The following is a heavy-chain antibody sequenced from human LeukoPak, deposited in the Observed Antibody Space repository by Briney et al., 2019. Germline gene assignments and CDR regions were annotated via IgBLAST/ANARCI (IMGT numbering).Heavy chain of an antibody. CDR1: GFTFSNFP. D-gene: IGHD2-2*01. Sequence: GGSLRLSCAASGFTFSNFPMNWVRQTPGKGLEWVSSISSSSSYIYYADSVKGRFTISRDNAKNSLYLQMNSLRAEDTAVYYCARSASSSFVVVVPAAIGIWGQGTMVTVSS. J-gene: IGHJ3*02. V-gene: IGHV3-21*01. CDR2: ISSSSSYI. CDR3: ARSASSSFVVVVPAAIGI.